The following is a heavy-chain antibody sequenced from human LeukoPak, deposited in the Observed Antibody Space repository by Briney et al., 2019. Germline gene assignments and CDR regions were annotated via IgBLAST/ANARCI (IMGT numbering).Heavy chain of an antibody. J-gene: IGHJ4*02. CDR3: ARALLELGELTPFDY. CDR2: ISGYNGNT. CDR1: GYTFTNYG. V-gene: IGHV1-18*01. Sequence: GASVKVSCKASGYTFTNYGIRWVRQAPGQGLERMGWISGYNGNTKYAQKLQGRVTMTTGTSTSTAYMELRSLRSDDTAVYYCARALLELGELTPFDYWGQGTLVTVSS. D-gene: IGHD3-10*01.